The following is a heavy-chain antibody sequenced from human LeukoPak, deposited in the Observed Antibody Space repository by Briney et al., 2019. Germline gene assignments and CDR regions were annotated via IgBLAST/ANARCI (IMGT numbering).Heavy chain of an antibody. D-gene: IGHD3-3*01. CDR2: IYNTGST. J-gene: IGHJ6*03. CDR3: ARGGDYDFWSGYSNYYYMDV. V-gene: IGHV4-59*01. CDR1: GASITSYY. Sequence: SETLSLTCTVCGASITSYYWIWIRQPPGKGLEWIGYIYNTGSTSYNPSLKSRVTISEDTSKNQFSLKLSSVTAADTAVYYCARGGDYDFWSGYSNYYYMDVWGKGTTVTVSS.